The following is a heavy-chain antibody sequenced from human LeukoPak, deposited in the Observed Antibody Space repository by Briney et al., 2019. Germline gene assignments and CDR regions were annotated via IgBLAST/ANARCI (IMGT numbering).Heavy chain of an antibody. J-gene: IGHJ5*02. CDR3: ARGPPSAVRMVRGVIITSPWFDP. Sequence: ASVKVSCKASGYTFTSYYMHWVRQAPGQGLEWMGIINPSGGSTSYAQKFQGRVTMTRDTSTSTVYMEPSSLRSEDTAVYYCARGPPSAVRMVRGVIITSPWFDPWGQGTLVTVSS. D-gene: IGHD3-10*01. CDR2: INPSGGST. CDR1: GYTFTSYY. V-gene: IGHV1-46*01.